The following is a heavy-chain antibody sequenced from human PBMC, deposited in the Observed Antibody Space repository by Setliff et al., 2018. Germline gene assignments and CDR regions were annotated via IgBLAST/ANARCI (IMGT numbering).Heavy chain of an antibody. J-gene: IGHJ2*01. CDR2: IFPGDSDT. V-gene: IGHV5-51*01. CDR3: ARRFGAHYFFDL. D-gene: IGHD3-16*01. CDR1: GYNFNNDW. Sequence: GESLKISCKGSGYNFNNDWIGWVRQMPGKGLEWMGSIFPGDSDTRYSPSFQGQVTISADKSISTAYLQWNSLKASDTALYYCARRFGAHYFFDLWGRGTLVTVS.